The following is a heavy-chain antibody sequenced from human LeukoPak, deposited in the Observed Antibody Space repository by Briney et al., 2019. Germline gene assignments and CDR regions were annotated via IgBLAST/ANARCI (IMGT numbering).Heavy chain of an antibody. CDR1: GYSFTSYW. CDR2: IYPGDSDT. J-gene: IGHJ3*02. Sequence: SGESLKISCKGSGYSFTSYWIGWVRQLPGKGLEWMGIIYPGDSDTRYSPSFQGQVTISADKSISTAYLQWSSLKASDTAMYYCASTRSRSSSWFHVVTAIPDAFDIWGQGTMVTVSS. D-gene: IGHD2-21*02. CDR3: ASTRSRSSSWFHVVTAIPDAFDI. V-gene: IGHV5-51*01.